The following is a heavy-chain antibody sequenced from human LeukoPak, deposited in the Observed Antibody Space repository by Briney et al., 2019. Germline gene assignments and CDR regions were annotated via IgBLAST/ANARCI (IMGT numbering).Heavy chain of an antibody. J-gene: IGHJ4*02. CDR2: INPSGGST. Sequence: ASVKVSCKGSGCTFTYYYIHWVRQAPGQGLEWMGIINPSGGSTSDIQKFQGRVAITRDTSTSTAYMELSSLRSEDTAVYYCARAGRLGGFDYWGQGTLVTVSS. CDR1: GCTFTYYY. V-gene: IGHV1-46*01. D-gene: IGHD3-10*01. CDR3: ARAGRLGGFDY.